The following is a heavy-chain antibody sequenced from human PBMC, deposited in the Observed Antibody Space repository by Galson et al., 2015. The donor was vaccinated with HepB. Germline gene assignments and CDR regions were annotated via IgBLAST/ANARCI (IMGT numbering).Heavy chain of an antibody. CDR2: ISYTGSYT. V-gene: IGHV3-30-3*01. Sequence: SLRLSCVASGFSFNYFPMHWVRQAPGKGLEWVAVISYTGSYTGYADFGRGRFTISRDNSKNALHLQMNSLRVDDTALYYCVRPRGAGAGDYQNWYFDLWGRGTLVTVSS. J-gene: IGHJ2*01. D-gene: IGHD4-17*01. CDR3: VRPRGAGAGDYQNWYFDL. CDR1: GFSFNYFP.